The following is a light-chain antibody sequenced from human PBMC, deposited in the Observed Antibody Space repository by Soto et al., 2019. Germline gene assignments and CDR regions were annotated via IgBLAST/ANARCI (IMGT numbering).Light chain of an antibody. CDR3: MQALQAPLT. CDR2: MGS. V-gene: IGKV2-28*01. CDR1: QSLLHSNGYNY. Sequence: IVMTQSPLSLPVTPGEPASISCRSSQSLLHSNGYNYLDWYLQKPGQSPQLLIYMGSNRASGVPDRFSGRGSGTDFTLKISRVEAEDIGVYYCMQALQAPLTFGQGKRLEIK. J-gene: IGKJ5*01.